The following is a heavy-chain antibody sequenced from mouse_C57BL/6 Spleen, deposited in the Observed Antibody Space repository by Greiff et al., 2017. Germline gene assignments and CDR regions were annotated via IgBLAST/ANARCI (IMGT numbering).Heavy chain of an antibody. CDR2: INPSNGGT. V-gene: IGHV1-53*01. Sequence: QVQLQQPGTELVKPGASVKLSCKASGYTFTSSWMHWVKQRPGQGLEWIGNINPSNGGTNYNEKFKSKATLTVDKSSSTAYMQLSSLTSEDSAVYYCARSNYYLEAWFAYWGQGTLVTVSA. CDR3: ARSNYYLEAWFAY. D-gene: IGHD1-1*01. J-gene: IGHJ3*01. CDR1: GYTFTSSW.